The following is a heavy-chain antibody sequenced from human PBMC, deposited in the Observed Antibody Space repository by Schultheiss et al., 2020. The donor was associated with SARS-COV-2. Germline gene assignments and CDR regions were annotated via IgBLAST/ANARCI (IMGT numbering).Heavy chain of an antibody. CDR1: GFRFSDFW. V-gene: IGHV3-7*01. CDR3: AREQYQLLPYFDY. CDR2: INQDGSVK. Sequence: GESLKISCAASGFRFSDFWMNWVRQAPGKGLEWVANINQDGSVKYYVDSVKGRFTVSRDNAKNSLYLQMNSLRAEDTAVYYCAREQYQLLPYFDYWGQGTLVTVSS. J-gene: IGHJ4*02. D-gene: IGHD2-2*01.